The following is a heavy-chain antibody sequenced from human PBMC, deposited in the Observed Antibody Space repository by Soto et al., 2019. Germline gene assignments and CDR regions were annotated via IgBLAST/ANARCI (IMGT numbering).Heavy chain of an antibody. CDR2: IYYSGST. J-gene: IGHJ6*02. V-gene: IGHV4-61*01. CDR1: GGSVSSGSYY. Sequence: ASETLSPTCTVSGGSVSSGSYYWSWIRQPPGKGLEWIGHIYYSGSTNYNPSLKSRVTISVDTSKNQFSLKLSSVTAADTAVYYCARDQKAAAGPYYYYGMDVWGQGTTVTVSS. D-gene: IGHD6-13*01. CDR3: ARDQKAAAGPYYYYGMDV.